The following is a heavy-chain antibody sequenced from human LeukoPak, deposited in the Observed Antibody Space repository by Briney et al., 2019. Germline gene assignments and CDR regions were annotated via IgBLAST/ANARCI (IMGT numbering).Heavy chain of an antibody. V-gene: IGHV4-4*07. CDR1: GGSISSSY. CDR3: ARGADRAKIAY. CDR2: LNTSAST. J-gene: IGHJ4*02. Sequence: SETLSLTCTVSGGSISSSYWSWIRQPPGKGLEWIGRLNTSASTKYNYNPSLKSRVTMSVDTSKDQFSLNLTSVTAADTAVYYCARGADRAKIAYWGQGTLVLVSS.